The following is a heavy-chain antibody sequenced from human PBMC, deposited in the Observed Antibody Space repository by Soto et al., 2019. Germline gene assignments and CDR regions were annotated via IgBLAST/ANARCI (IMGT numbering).Heavy chain of an antibody. Sequence: QVQLVQSGAEVKKPGSSVKVDCKASGGTFSSYTISWVRQAPGHGLEWMGRIIPILGAANYAQKCQGRVTITADKSSSTVYMELSSPRAAATSVYSCAREGQPLRATVGIFNVWGQGTVVTVSS. CDR3: AREGQPLRATVGIFNV. J-gene: IGHJ4*02. D-gene: IGHD6-13*01. V-gene: IGHV1-69*08. CDR2: IIPILGAA. CDR1: GGTFSSYT.